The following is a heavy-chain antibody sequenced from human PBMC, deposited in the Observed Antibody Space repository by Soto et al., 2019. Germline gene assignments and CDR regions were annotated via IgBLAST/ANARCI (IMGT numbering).Heavy chain of an antibody. CDR2: ISAKNGNT. CDR3: ASGYFDHFFDF. Sequence: VQLLESGGGLVQPGVSLRLSCAASGFTFSSCAMAWVRQAPGHGLEWIGWISAKNGNTDYPRKFQGRVTVTMDTSTTTSYMEVRNLRSDDTAVYYCASGYFDHFFDFWGQGTLVTVSS. V-gene: IGHV1-18*01. CDR1: GFTFSSCA. J-gene: IGHJ4*02. D-gene: IGHD3-22*01.